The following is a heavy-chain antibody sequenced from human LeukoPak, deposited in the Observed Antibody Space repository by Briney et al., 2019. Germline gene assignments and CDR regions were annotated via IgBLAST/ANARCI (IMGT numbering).Heavy chain of an antibody. CDR1: GFTFSSYA. J-gene: IGHJ3*02. V-gene: IGHV3-23*01. Sequence: GGSLRLSCAASGFTFSSYAMSWVRQAPGKGLEWVSAITATSSSTYDADSVQGRFTISRDNSKNTLYLQMNGLRAEDTAVYYCARDLGGGYSGYDRTDDAFDIWGQGTMVTVSS. CDR3: ARDLGGGYSGYDRTDDAFDI. CDR2: ITATSSST. D-gene: IGHD5-12*01.